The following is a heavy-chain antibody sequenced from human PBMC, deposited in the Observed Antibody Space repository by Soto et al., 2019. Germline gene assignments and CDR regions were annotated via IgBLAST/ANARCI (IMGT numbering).Heavy chain of an antibody. Sequence: QVQLVESGGGAVQPGRSLRLSCAASGFTLSSHVMHWVRQAPGKGLEWVAVISYDGNNRYYVESVKGRFTISRDNSKKSLYLEMNSLRTEDRAVYYAALTSSVHYGMDVWGQGTTVTVSS. CDR3: ALTSSVHYGMDV. CDR1: GFTLSSHV. D-gene: IGHD2-2*01. V-gene: IGHV3-30*03. J-gene: IGHJ6*02. CDR2: ISYDGNNR.